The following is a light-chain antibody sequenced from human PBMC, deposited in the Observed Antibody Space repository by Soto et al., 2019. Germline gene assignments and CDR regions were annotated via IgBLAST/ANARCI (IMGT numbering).Light chain of an antibody. Sequence: QSALTQPASVSGSPGQSITISCTGTSSDVGGYNCVSWYQQHPGEAPQLMIYDVSNRPSGVSDRFSGSKSGNTASLTISGLQAEDEADYYCSSYTSSITYVFGSGTKLTVL. J-gene: IGLJ1*01. V-gene: IGLV2-14*01. CDR3: SSYTSSITYV. CDR1: SSDVGGYNC. CDR2: DVS.